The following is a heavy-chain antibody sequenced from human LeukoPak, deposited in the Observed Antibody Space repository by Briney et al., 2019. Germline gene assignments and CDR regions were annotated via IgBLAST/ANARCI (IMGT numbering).Heavy chain of an antibody. CDR1: GFTFSASA. V-gene: IGHV3-73*01. D-gene: IGHD4-11*01. CDR2: IRSKANNYAT. J-gene: IGHJ5*02. Sequence: GGSLRLSCAASGFTFSASAMHWVRQASGKGLEWVGRIRSKANNYATTYTASVEGRFTISRDDSKNTAYLQMNSLKTEDTAVYYCTSPTTVTTTFVDENWFDPWGQGTLVTVSS. CDR3: TSPTTVTTTFVDENWFDP.